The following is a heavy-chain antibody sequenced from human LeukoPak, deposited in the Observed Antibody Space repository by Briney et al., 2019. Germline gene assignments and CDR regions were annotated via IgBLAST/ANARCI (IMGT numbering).Heavy chain of an antibody. CDR2: ISYDGSNK. CDR1: GFTFSSYG. V-gene: IGHV3-30*18. Sequence: GGSLRLPCAASGFTFSSYGMHWVRQAPGKGLEWVAVISYDGSNKYYADSVKGRFTISRDNSKNTLYLQMNSLRAEDTAVYYCAKGDEMATIYYWGQGTLVTVSS. CDR3: AKGDEMATIYY. J-gene: IGHJ4*02. D-gene: IGHD5-24*01.